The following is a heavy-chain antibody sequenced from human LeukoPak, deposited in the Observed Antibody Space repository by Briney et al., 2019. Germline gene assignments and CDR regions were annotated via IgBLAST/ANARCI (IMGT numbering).Heavy chain of an antibody. J-gene: IGHJ4*02. Sequence: ASETLSLTCTVSGGSISSSSYYWGWIRQPPGKGLEWIGSIYYSGSTYYNPSLKSRVTLSVDTSKNQFSLRLTSVTAADTAFYYCAREEYSSDWYGHDSWGQGTLVTVSS. CDR3: AREEYSSDWYGHDS. D-gene: IGHD6-13*01. CDR1: GGSISSSSYY. CDR2: IYYSGST. V-gene: IGHV4-39*07.